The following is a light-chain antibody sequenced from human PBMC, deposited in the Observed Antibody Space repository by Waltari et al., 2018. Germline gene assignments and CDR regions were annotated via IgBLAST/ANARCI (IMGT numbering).Light chain of an antibody. CDR1: RGHSHNI. V-gene: IGLV4-69*01. J-gene: IGLJ3*02. Sequence: QLVLTQSPSASAPLGASVKLTCTLSRGHSHNILAWSQKQPGKGPRSLMKVHSDGSNNKGDEIPDRFAGSSSGAERYLAIASLQSEDEADYYCQTGGHGTWVFGGGTKLTVL. CDR2: VHSDGSN. CDR3: QTGGHGTWV.